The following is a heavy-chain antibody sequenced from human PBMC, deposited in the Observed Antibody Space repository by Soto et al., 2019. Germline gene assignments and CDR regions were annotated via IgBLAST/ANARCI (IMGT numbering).Heavy chain of an antibody. CDR1: GSTLTELS. Sequence: AASVKVSCKVSGSTLTELSMHWVRQAPGKGLEWMGGFDPEDGETIYAQKFQGRVTMTEDTSTDTAYMELSSLRSEDTAVYYCATVYSVVFDSSGYSFDYWGQGTLVTVSS. D-gene: IGHD3-22*01. V-gene: IGHV1-24*01. CDR3: ATVYSVVFDSSGYSFDY. J-gene: IGHJ4*02. CDR2: FDPEDGET.